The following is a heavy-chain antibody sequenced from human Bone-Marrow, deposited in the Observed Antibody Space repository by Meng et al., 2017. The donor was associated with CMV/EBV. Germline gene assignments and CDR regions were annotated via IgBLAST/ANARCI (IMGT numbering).Heavy chain of an antibody. CDR1: GGSINFFF. J-gene: IGHJ3*01. V-gene: IGHV4-59*01. CDR2: IYYTGST. CDR3: ARDYRVISGYYDAFCV. Sequence: SETLSLTCTVSGGSINFFFCNWIRQSPGKGLEWIGSIYYTGSTDYNPSLESRVTISVDTSKNQCSLKLSSVTAADTAIYYCARDYRVISGYYDAFCVWGQGEMVTVSS. D-gene: IGHD3-22*01.